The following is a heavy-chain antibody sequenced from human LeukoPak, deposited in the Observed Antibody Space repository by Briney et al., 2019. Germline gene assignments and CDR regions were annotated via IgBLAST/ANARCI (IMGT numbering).Heavy chain of an antibody. Sequence: SVKVSCKASGGTFSSYAISWVRQAPGQGLEWMGGIIPIFGTANYAQKFQGRVTITADESTSTAHMELSSLRSEDTAVYYCARSKVVTAIFDAFDIWGQGTMVTVSS. CDR2: IIPIFGTA. D-gene: IGHD2-21*02. J-gene: IGHJ3*02. CDR1: GGTFSSYA. CDR3: ARSKVVTAIFDAFDI. V-gene: IGHV1-69*13.